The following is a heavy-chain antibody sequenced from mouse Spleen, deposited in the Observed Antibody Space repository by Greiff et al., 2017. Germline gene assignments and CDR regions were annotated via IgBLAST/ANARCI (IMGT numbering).Heavy chain of an antibody. V-gene: IGHV2-9-1*01. J-gene: IGHJ4*01. CDR3: AREGDGYYLYAMDY. Sequence: VKVVESGPGLVAPSQSLSITCTVSGFSLTSYAISWVRQPPGKGLEWLGVIWTGGGTNYNSALKSRLSISKDNSKSQVFLKMNSLQTDDTARYYCAREGDGYYLYAMDYWGQGTSVTVSS. D-gene: IGHD2-3*01. CDR1: GFSLTSYA. CDR2: IWTGGGT.